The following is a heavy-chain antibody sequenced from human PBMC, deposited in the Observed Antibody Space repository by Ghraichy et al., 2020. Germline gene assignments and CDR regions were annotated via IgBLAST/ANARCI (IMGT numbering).Heavy chain of an antibody. V-gene: IGHV3-7*01. Sequence: GESLNISCAASGFTFGSNWMTWVRQAPGKGLEWVGNIKQDGSEKYYVGSVKGRFSISRDNAKNSLYLEMHSLRAEDTAVFYCARVTYYPVSGTYSFGMDVWGQGTTVTVSS. CDR1: GFTFGSNW. CDR2: IKQDGSEK. J-gene: IGHJ6*02. CDR3: ARVTYYPVSGTYSFGMDV. D-gene: IGHD3-10*01.